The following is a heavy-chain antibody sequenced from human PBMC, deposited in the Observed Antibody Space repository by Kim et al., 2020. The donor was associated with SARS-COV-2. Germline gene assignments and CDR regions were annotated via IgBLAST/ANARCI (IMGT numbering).Heavy chain of an antibody. V-gene: IGHV3-15*01. Sequence: GGSLRLSCAASGFTFSNAWMNWVRQAPGKGLEWVGRTKSKTNGGTTGSGAPVKGRFTISRDDSKNTLYLQMNSLKTEDTAVYYCTSDLGDYCAGDSYSRVWGQGTTVTVSS. CDR1: GFTFSNAW. CDR2: TKSKTNGGTT. D-gene: IGHD2-21*02. J-gene: IGHJ6*02. CDR3: TSDLGDYCAGDSYSRV.